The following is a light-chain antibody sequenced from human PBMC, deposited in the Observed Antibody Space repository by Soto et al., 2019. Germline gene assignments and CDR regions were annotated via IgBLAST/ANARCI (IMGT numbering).Light chain of an antibody. CDR2: EAS. Sequence: DIHMTQSPSTLXASVXDXXXXXXXSSQIICSWLAWCQQKPGKAPNLLIYEASTLESGVPSRFRGNGSGTEFTLTICSLQPDDFATYYCQQYNGYSQAFGQGTKV. J-gene: IGKJ1*01. V-gene: IGKV1-5*03. CDR1: QIICSW. CDR3: QQYNGYSQA.